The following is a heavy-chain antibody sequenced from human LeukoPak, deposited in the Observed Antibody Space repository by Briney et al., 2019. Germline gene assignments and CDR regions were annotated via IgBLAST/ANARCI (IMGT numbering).Heavy chain of an antibody. Sequence: PSETLSLTCTVSGGSISSSSYYWGWIRQPPGEGLEWIGSIYYSGSTYYNPSLKSRVTISVDTSKNQFSLKLSSVTAADTAVYYCARDGGSSGWYSSYYYYYGMDVWGQGTTVTVSS. CDR3: ARDGGSSGWYSSYYYYYGMDV. J-gene: IGHJ6*02. CDR1: GGSISSSSYY. D-gene: IGHD6-19*01. CDR2: IYYSGST. V-gene: IGHV4-39*07.